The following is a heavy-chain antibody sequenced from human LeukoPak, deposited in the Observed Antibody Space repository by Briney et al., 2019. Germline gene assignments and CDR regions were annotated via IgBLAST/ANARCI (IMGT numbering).Heavy chain of an antibody. V-gene: IGHV4-59*02. D-gene: IGHD2-2*01. CDR1: GNSVSGYY. CDR3: ARLQYCSGTSCYWFDP. Sequence: SETLSLTCTVSGNSVSGYYWTWIRQPPGKGLEWIGYLYYSGSTNYNPSLKSRVTISVDTSKNQFSLRLSSVTAADTAVYYCARLQYCSGTSCYWFDPWGQGTLVTVSS. CDR2: LYYSGST. J-gene: IGHJ5*02.